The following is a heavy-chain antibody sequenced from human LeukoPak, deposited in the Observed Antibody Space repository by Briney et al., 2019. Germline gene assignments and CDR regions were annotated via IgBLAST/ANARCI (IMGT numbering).Heavy chain of an antibody. D-gene: IGHD3-10*01. CDR3: ARRELLSTPDAFDI. V-gene: IGHV4-39*01. Sequence: SETLSLTCTVSGGSISSSSYYWGWIRQPPGKGLEWIGSIYYSGSTYYNPSLKSRVTISVDTSKNQFSLKVSSVTAADTAVYYCARRELLSTPDAFDIWGQGTMVTISS. J-gene: IGHJ3*02. CDR1: GGSISSSSYY. CDR2: IYYSGST.